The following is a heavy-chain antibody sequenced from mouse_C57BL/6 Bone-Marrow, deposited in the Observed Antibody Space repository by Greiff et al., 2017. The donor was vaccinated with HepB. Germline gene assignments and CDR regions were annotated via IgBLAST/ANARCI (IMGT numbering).Heavy chain of an antibody. CDR1: GYSITSGYY. CDR3: ARASDGYYYYAMDY. V-gene: IGHV3-6*01. CDR2: ISYDGSN. D-gene: IGHD2-3*01. J-gene: IGHJ4*01. Sequence: EVKLVESGPGLVKPSQSLSLTCSVTGYSITSGYYWNWIRQFPGNKLEWMGYISYDGSNNYNPSLKNRISITRDTSKNQFFLKLNSVTTEDTATYYCARASDGYYYYAMDYWGQGTSVTVSS.